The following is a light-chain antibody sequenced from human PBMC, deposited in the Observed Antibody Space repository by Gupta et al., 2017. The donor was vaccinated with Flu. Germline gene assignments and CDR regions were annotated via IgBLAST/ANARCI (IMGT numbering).Light chain of an antibody. CDR3: QQYKNWPYT. J-gene: IGKJ2*01. V-gene: IGKV3-15*01. CDR2: GTS. CDR1: QSVGIN. Sequence: EIVMTQSPATLSVSPGERATLSCRASQSVGINLAWYQQKPGQAPRLLIFGTSTRATGIPARFSGSGSETEFTLTITSLQSEDFAVYYCQQYKNWPYTFGQGTKLEIK.